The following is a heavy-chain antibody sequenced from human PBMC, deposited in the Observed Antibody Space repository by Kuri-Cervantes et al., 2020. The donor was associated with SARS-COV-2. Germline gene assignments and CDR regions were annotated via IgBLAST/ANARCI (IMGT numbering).Heavy chain of an antibody. J-gene: IGHJ4*02. D-gene: IGHD1-26*01. Sequence: GESLKIPCAASGFSFLSYAIHWVRQAPGKGLEYVSGISSSGGVTYYADSVKGRFAISRDNSKNTLYLQMNSLRAEDTAVYYCARDGIVGATPHFDYWGQGTLVTVSS. CDR3: ARDGIVGATPHFDY. CDR2: ISSSGGVT. CDR1: GFSFLSYA. V-gene: IGHV3-64*02.